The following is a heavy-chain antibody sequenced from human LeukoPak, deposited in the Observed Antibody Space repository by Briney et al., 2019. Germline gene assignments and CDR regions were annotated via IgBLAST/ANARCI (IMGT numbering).Heavy chain of an antibody. CDR2: IYTSGST. J-gene: IGHJ3*02. CDR3: ARGGSYQTRAFDI. V-gene: IGHV4-61*02. Sequence: PSQTLSLTCTVSGGSISSGSYYWSWLRQPAGKGLEWLGRIYTSGSTNYNPSLKSRVTISVDTSKNQFSLKLSSVTAADTAVYYCARGGSYQTRAFDIWGQGTMVTVSS. CDR1: GGSISSGSYY. D-gene: IGHD1-26*01.